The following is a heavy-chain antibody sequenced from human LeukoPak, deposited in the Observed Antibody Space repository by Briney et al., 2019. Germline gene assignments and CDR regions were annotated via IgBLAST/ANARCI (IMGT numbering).Heavy chain of an antibody. J-gene: IGHJ4*02. Sequence: GGSLRLSCAASGFTFSSYWMHWVRQTPGKGLVWVSRINSDGISTSYADSVKGRFTISRDNAKNTLYLQMNSLRADDTAVYYCAKGGATVIDYWGQGTLVTVSS. V-gene: IGHV3-74*01. CDR3: AKGGATVIDY. CDR1: GFTFSSYW. CDR2: INSDGIST. D-gene: IGHD4-17*01.